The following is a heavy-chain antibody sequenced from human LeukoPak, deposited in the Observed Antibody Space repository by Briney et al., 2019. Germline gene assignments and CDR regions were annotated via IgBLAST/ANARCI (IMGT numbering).Heavy chain of an antibody. CDR1: GGSISSGGYY. CDR2: IYDDGST. D-gene: IGHD2-15*01. V-gene: IGHV4-31*03. J-gene: IGHJ4*02. Sequence: SQTLSLTCTVSGGSISSGGYYWSWIRQHPGKGLEWIGRIYDDGSTNYNPSLKSRITVSLDTPENQISLKLTSVTAADTAVYFCARAPSGCGGTCAFWGQGILVTVSS. CDR3: ARAPSGCGGTCAF.